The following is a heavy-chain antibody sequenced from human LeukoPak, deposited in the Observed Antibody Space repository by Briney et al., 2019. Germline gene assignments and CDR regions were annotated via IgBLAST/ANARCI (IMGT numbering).Heavy chain of an antibody. CDR3: ARDRGY. J-gene: IGHJ4*02. Sequence: PSETLSLTCAVYGGSFSGYYWSWIRQPPGKGLEWIGEINHSGSTNYNPSLKSRVTISVDTSKNQFSLKLSSVTAADTAVYYCARDRGYWGQGTLVTVSS. D-gene: IGHD3-16*01. CDR2: INHSGST. CDR1: GGSFSGYY. V-gene: IGHV4-34*01.